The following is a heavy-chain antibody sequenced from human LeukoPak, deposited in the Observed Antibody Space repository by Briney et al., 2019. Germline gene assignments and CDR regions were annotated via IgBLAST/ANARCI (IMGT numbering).Heavy chain of an antibody. CDR3: AKDMWRFGELDYDY. Sequence: RSGGSLRLSCAASGFTFDDYAMHWVRHAPGKGLEWVSLISGDGGSTYYADSVKGRFTISRDNSKNSLYLQMNSLRTEDTALYYCAKDMWRFGELDYDYWGRGTLVTVSS. D-gene: IGHD3-10*01. CDR1: GFTFDDYA. V-gene: IGHV3-43*02. CDR2: ISGDGGST. J-gene: IGHJ4*02.